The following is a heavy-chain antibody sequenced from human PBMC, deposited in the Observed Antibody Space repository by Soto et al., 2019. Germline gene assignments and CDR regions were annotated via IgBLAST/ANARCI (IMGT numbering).Heavy chain of an antibody. CDR1: GFTFSSYG. J-gene: IGHJ5*02. V-gene: IGHV3-30*18. CDR2: ISYDGSNK. Sequence: QVQLVESGGGVVQPGRSLRLSCAASGFTFSSYGMHWVRQAPGKGLEWVAVISYDGSNKYYADSVKGRFTISRDNSKNTLYLQMNSLRAEDTAVYYCAKDLLRPSDPWGQGTLVTVSS. CDR3: AKDLLRPSDP. D-gene: IGHD3-3*01.